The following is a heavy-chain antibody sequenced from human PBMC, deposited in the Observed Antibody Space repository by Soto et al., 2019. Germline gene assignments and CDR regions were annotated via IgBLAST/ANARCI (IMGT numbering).Heavy chain of an antibody. CDR1: GYTFSGHA. V-gene: IGHV1-3*01. CDR2: INAGNSKT. Sequence: ASVKVSCKTSGYTFSGHAIHWLRQAPGQRPEWLGWINAGNSKTCYSEKFEGRVTFTKDTVATTVNMELTSLTSEDTAVYYCGRDQSGSGYYVDWMDPWGDGTLVTVS. J-gene: IGHJ5*02. D-gene: IGHD5-12*01. CDR3: GRDQSGSGYYVDWMDP.